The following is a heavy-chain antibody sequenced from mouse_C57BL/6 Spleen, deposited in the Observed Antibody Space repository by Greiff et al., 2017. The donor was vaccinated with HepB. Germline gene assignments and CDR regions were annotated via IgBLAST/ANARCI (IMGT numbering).Heavy chain of an antibody. CDR2: IHPNSGST. Sequence: QVQLQQPGAELVKPGASVKLSCKASGYTFTSYWMHWVKQRPGQGLEWIGMIHPNSGSTNYNEKFKSKATLTVDKSSSTAYMQLSSLTSEDSAVYYSARSAYYDYEIWYFDVWGTGTTVTVSS. J-gene: IGHJ1*03. V-gene: IGHV1-64*01. CDR1: GYTFTSYW. CDR3: ARSAYYDYEIWYFDV. D-gene: IGHD2-4*01.